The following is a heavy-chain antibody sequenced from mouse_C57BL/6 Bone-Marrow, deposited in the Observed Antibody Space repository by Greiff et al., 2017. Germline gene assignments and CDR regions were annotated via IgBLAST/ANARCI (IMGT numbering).Heavy chain of an antibody. Sequence: QVQLQQPGAELVKPGASVKLSCKASGYTFTSYWMHWVQQRPGQGLEWIGMIHPNSGSTNYNDKLKSKATLTVDKSSSTAYLQLSSLTSEDSAVYYCGSYVNAKWGQGTLVTVTA. J-gene: IGHJ3*02. D-gene: IGHD1-1*01. V-gene: IGHV1-64*01. CDR3: GSYVNAK. CDR1: GYTFTSYW. CDR2: IHPNSGST.